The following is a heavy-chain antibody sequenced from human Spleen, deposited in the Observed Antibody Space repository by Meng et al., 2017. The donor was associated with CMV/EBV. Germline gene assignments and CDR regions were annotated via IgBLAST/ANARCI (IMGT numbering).Heavy chain of an antibody. CDR1: GFTFSSYA. D-gene: IGHD6-13*01. CDR2: ISSSGSTI. J-gene: IGHJ4*02. Sequence: GGSLRLSCAASGFTFSSYAMSWVRQAPGKGLEWVSYISSSGSTIYYADSVKGRFTISRDNAKNSLYLQMNSLRAEDTAVYYCARDRPIAAAGSGTPADYWGQGTLVTVSS. V-gene: IGHV3-48*04. CDR3: ARDRPIAAAGSGTPADY.